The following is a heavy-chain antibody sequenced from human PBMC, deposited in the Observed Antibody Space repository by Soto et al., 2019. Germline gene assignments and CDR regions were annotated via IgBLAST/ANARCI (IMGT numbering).Heavy chain of an antibody. CDR1: GGTFSSYA. Sequence: GASVKVSCKASGGTFSSYAISWVRQAPGQGLEWMGGIIPIFGTANYAQKFQGRVTITADESTSTAYMELSSLRSEDTAVYYCAREYCSGGSCYPENYYYYYGMDVWGQGTTVTVSS. CDR3: AREYCSGGSCYPENYYYYYGMDV. CDR2: IIPIFGTA. J-gene: IGHJ6*02. V-gene: IGHV1-69*13. D-gene: IGHD2-15*01.